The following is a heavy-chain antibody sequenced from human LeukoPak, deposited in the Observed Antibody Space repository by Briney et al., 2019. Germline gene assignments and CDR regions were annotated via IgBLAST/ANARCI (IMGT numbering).Heavy chain of an antibody. D-gene: IGHD3-10*01. CDR1: GGSISSGGYS. J-gene: IGHJ5*02. V-gene: IGHV4-30-2*01. Sequence: LQTLPLTCAVSGGSISSGGYSWSWIRQPPGKGLEWIGYIYHSGSTYYNPSLKSRVTISVDRSKNQFSLKLSSVTAADTAVYYCARTAKGLYYGSGSYSLDPWGQGTLVTVSS. CDR3: ARTAKGLYYGSGSYSLDP. CDR2: IYHSGST.